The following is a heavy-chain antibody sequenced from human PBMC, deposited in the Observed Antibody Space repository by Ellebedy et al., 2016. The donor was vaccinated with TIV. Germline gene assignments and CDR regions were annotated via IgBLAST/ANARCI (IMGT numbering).Heavy chain of an antibody. D-gene: IGHD6-19*01. V-gene: IGHV3-21*04. CDR3: AKDIQRRSSGWYYYYYGMDV. CDR1: GFTFSSYW. CDR2: ISSSSSYI. J-gene: IGHJ6*02. Sequence: GGSLRLSCAASGFTFSSYWMSWVRQAPGKGLEWVSSISSSSSYIYYADSVKGRFTISRDNAKNSLYLQMNSLRTEDTALYYCAKDIQRRSSGWYYYYYGMDVWGQGTTVTVSS.